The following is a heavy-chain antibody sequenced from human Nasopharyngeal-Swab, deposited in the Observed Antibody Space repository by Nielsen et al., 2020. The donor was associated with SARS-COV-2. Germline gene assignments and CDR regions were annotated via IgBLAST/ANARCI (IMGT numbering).Heavy chain of an antibody. Sequence: SETLSLTCPVSGGSISSYYWRWIRQPPGKGLEWFGFIYYSGSTNYNPSLKSRVTISVDTSKNQFSLKLSSVTAADTAVYYCARQPPHRPYYDSIGYYDYWGQGTLVTVSS. V-gene: IGHV4-59*08. CDR1: GGSISSYY. CDR2: IYYSGST. J-gene: IGHJ4*02. D-gene: IGHD3-22*01. CDR3: ARQPPHRPYYDSIGYYDY.